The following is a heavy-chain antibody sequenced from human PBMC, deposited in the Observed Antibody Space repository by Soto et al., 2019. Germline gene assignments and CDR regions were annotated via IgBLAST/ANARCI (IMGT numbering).Heavy chain of an antibody. CDR1: GGTFSSYA. D-gene: IGHD3-22*01. Sequence: ASVKVSCKASGGTFSSYAISWVRQAPGQGLEWMGGIIPIFGTANYAQKFQGRVTITADESTSTAYMELSSLRSEDTAVCYCARDYEYYDSSPNANDAFDIWGQGTMVTVSS. J-gene: IGHJ3*02. CDR2: IIPIFGTA. V-gene: IGHV1-69*13. CDR3: ARDYEYYDSSPNANDAFDI.